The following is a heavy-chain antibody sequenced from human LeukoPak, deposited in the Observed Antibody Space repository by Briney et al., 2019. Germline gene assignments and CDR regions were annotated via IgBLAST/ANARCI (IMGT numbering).Heavy chain of an antibody. V-gene: IGHV1-18*01. Sequence: ASVKVSCKTSGYNFVIYGISWVRQAPGQGLEWMGRIGANNGNTNYAQKYQGRVTVTADTSTSTAYMELRSLRSDDTAVHYCARDLDNRNDMYYLDWWGQGTLVTVSS. CDR3: ARDLDNRNDMYYLDW. D-gene: IGHD1-14*01. J-gene: IGHJ4*02. CDR2: IGANNGNT. CDR1: GYNFVIYG.